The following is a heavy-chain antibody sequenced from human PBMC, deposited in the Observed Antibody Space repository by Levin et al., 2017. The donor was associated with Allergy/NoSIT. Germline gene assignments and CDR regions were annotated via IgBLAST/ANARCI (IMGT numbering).Heavy chain of an antibody. Sequence: ASVKVSCKASGYTFTSYYMHWVRQAPGQGLEWMGIINPSGGSTSYAQKFQGRVTMTRDTSTSTVYMELSSLRSEDTAVYYCARDVHYDRGGTAFDIWGQGTMVTVSS. V-gene: IGHV1-46*01. J-gene: IGHJ3*02. CDR1: GYTFTSYY. CDR3: ARDVHYDRGGTAFDI. D-gene: IGHD3-9*01. CDR2: INPSGGST.